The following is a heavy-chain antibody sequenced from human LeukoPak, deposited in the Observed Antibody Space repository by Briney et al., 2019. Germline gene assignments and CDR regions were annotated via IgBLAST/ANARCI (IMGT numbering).Heavy chain of an antibody. CDR2: IYYSGST. Sequence: SETLSLTCTVSGGSISSYYWSWIRQPPGKGLEWIGFIYYSGSTNSNPSLKSRVTISVDMSKNQISLKVYSVTAADTAVYYCARSPPYCSSPGYYLDWFDPWGQGTLVTVSS. D-gene: IGHD2-2*01. CDR1: GGSISSYY. CDR3: ARSPPYCSSPGYYLDWFDP. V-gene: IGHV4-59*01. J-gene: IGHJ5*02.